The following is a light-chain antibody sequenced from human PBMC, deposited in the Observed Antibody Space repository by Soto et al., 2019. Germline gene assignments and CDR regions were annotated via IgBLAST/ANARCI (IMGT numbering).Light chain of an antibody. Sequence: EIVLTQSPGTLSLSPGERATLSCRASQSVSSSYLAWYQQKPGQAPRLLIYGASSMATGIPDRFSGSGSGTDFTLTISRLETEDFAGYYCQQYGSSPPCYVGQGTGLEIK. CDR2: GAS. CDR1: QSVSSSY. J-gene: IGKJ5*01. V-gene: IGKV3-20*01. CDR3: QQYGSSPPCY.